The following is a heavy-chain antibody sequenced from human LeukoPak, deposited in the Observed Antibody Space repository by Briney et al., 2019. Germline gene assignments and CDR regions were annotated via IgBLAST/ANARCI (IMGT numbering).Heavy chain of an antibody. J-gene: IGHJ5*02. V-gene: IGHV5-10-1*01. CDR1: GYRFTKQW. CDR2: IDPSDSYT. D-gene: IGHD6-19*01. Sequence: GESLKISCKGSGYRFTKQWIGWVRQMPGKGLEWMGRIDPSDSYTNYSPSFQGHVSISADKSISTAYLQWGSLKASDTAMYYCARHSSGWTFDPWGQGTLVTVSS. CDR3: ARHSSGWTFDP.